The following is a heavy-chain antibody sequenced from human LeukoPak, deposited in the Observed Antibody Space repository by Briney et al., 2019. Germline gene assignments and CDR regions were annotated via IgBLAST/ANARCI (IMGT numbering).Heavy chain of an antibody. D-gene: IGHD6-19*01. V-gene: IGHV4-4*09. CDR1: GGSVSSYY. Sequence: SSETLSLTCTVSGGSVSSYYWSWIRQPPGKGLEWLGYIYSSENTKYNSSLESRVTMSVDTSKNQFFLKLSSVTTADTAVYYCARFHSGPSGWYVLWYFDLWGRGTLVTVSS. J-gene: IGHJ2*01. CDR3: ARFHSGPSGWYVLWYFDL. CDR2: IYSSENT.